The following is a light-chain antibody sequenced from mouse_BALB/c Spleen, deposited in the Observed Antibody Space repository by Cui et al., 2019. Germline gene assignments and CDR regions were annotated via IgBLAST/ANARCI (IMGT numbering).Light chain of an antibody. CDR3: QQWSSNPLT. Sequence: IVLHKSPAIMHASPGEEVTMTCSASSSVRYMHWYQQKSCTSPKRWIYDTSKLASGVPARFSGSGSGTSYSLTISSMEAEDAATYYCQQWSSNPLTYGAGTKLELK. CDR1: SSVRY. J-gene: IGKJ5*01. V-gene: IGKV4-59*01. CDR2: DTS.